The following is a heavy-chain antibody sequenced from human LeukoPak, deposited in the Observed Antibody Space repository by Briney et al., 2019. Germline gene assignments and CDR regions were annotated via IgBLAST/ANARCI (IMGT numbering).Heavy chain of an antibody. Sequence: SETLSLTCTVSGGSISSYYWSWIRQPPGKGLEWIGYIYYSGSTNYNPSLKSRVTISVDTSKNQFSLKLSSVTAADTAVYYCARSPRGQLVRARWFDPWGQGTLVTVSS. V-gene: IGHV4-59*12. D-gene: IGHD6-13*01. J-gene: IGHJ5*02. CDR3: ARSPRGQLVRARWFDP. CDR2: IYYSGST. CDR1: GGSISSYY.